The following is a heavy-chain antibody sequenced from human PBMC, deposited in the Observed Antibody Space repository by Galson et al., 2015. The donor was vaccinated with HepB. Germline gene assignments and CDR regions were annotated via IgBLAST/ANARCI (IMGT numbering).Heavy chain of an antibody. D-gene: IGHD6-13*01. CDR3: AKGERDSSSWYGPLYYYGMDV. CDR1: GFTFSSYA. V-gene: IGHV3-23*01. Sequence: SLRLSCAASGFTFSSYAMSWVRQAPGKGLEWVSAISGSGGSTYYADSVKGRFTISRDNSKNTLYLQMNSLRAEDTAVYYCAKGERDSSSWYGPLYYYGMDVWGQGTTVTVSS. CDR2: ISGSGGST. J-gene: IGHJ6*02.